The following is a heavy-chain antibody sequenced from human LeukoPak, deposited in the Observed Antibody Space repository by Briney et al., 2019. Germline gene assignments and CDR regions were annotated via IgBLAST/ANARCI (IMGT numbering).Heavy chain of an antibody. D-gene: IGHD2-8*01. Sequence: GSLRLSCAASGFTFSDYYMTWIRQAPGKGLEWLSYISNSGSTVFYADSIMGRFTVSRDNAKRSLYLQIESLRDDDTAVYHCALGTINKDYYFGMDAWGQGTTVTVSS. J-gene: IGHJ6*02. CDR2: ISNSGSTV. CDR3: ALGTINKDYYFGMDA. CDR1: GFTFSDYY. V-gene: IGHV3-11*01.